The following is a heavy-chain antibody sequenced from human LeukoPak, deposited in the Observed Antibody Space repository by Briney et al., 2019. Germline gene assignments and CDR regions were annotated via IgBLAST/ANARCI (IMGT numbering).Heavy chain of an antibody. Sequence: SAKVSCKASGGTFSSYAISWVRQAPGQGLEWMGGIIPIFGTANYAQKFQGRVTITADESTSTAYMELSSLRSEDTAVYYCARVAGYYDSSGYYRDAFDIWGQGTMVTVSS. CDR1: GGTFSSYA. D-gene: IGHD3-22*01. V-gene: IGHV1-69*13. CDR2: IIPIFGTA. CDR3: ARVAGYYDSSGYYRDAFDI. J-gene: IGHJ3*02.